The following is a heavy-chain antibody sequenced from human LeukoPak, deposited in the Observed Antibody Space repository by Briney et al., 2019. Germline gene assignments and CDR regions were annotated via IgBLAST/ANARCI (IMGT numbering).Heavy chain of an antibody. CDR1: GFTFSSYA. D-gene: IGHD5-18*01. CDR3: AGDPEGIQLWAPGLDY. CDR2: ISYDGSNK. V-gene: IGHV3-30-3*01. Sequence: AGRSLRLSCAASGFTFSSYAMHWVRQAPGKGLEWVAVISYDGSNKYYADSVKGRFTISRDNSKNTLYLQMNGLRAEDTAVYYCAGDPEGIQLWAPGLDYWGQGTLVTVSS. J-gene: IGHJ4*02.